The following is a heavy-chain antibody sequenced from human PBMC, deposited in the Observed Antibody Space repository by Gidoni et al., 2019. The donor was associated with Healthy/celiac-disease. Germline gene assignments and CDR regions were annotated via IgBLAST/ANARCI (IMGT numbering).Heavy chain of an antibody. Sequence: QVQLVASGGGVVQPGRSLRLSCAASGFTFSSYGMHWVRQAPGKGLEWVAVISYDGSNKYYADSVKGRFTISRDNSKNTLYLQMNSLRAEDTAVYYCAKDTRTIAVAGTYYYYGMDVWGQGTTVTVSS. D-gene: IGHD6-19*01. CDR3: AKDTRTIAVAGTYYYYGMDV. J-gene: IGHJ6*02. CDR2: ISYDGSNK. V-gene: IGHV3-30*18. CDR1: GFTFSSYG.